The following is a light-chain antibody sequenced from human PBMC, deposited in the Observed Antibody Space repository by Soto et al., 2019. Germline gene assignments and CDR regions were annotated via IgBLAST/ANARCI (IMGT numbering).Light chain of an antibody. J-gene: IGKJ2*01. CDR1: QDISNY. CDR3: QQYDNLPMYT. CDR2: DAS. Sequence: DIQMTQSPSSLSASVGDRVTITCQASQDISNYLNWYQQKPGKAPKLLIYDASNLETGVPSRFSGSVYGTDFTFTISILQPEDIATYYCQQYDNLPMYTFGQRTKLQIK. V-gene: IGKV1-33*01.